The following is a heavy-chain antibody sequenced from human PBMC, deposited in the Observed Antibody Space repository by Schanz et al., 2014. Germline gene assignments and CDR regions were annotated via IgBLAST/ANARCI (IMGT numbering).Heavy chain of an antibody. D-gene: IGHD5-12*01. CDR2: MYINSGST. CDR1: GFTVNTNY. Sequence: EVQLVESGGGLIQPGGSLRLSCAVSGFTVNTNYMSWVRQAPGKGLEWISSMYINSGSTQYADSVKGRFIISRDSSKNTLFRQMTSLRAEDTAVYFCARDGGRDGYNLAFDVWGQGTLVTVSS. CDR3: ARDGGRDGYNLAFDV. V-gene: IGHV3-53*01. J-gene: IGHJ3*01.